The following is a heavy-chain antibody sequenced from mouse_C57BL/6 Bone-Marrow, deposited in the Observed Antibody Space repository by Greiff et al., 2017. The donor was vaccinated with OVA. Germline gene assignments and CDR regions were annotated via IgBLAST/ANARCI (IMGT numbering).Heavy chain of an antibody. D-gene: IGHD2-2*01. CDR1: GYTFTNYW. Sequence: VQLQQSGAELVRPGTSVKMSCKASGYTFTNYWIGWAKQRPGHGLEWIGDIYPGGGYTNYNEKFKGKATLTADKSSSTAYMQFSSLTSEDSAIYYCARSPHGCPYAMDYWGQGASVTVSS. V-gene: IGHV1-63*01. CDR2: IYPGGGYT. J-gene: IGHJ4*01. CDR3: ARSPHGCPYAMDY.